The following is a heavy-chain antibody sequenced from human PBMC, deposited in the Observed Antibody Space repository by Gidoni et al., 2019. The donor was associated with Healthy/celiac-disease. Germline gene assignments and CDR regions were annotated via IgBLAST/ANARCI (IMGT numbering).Heavy chain of an antibody. Sequence: QVQLQESGPGLVKPSQTLSLTCPVSGGSISRGGYYWSWIRQHPGKGLEWIGYIYYSGSTYYNPSLKSRVTISVDTSKNQFSLKLSSVTAADTAVYYCARDPTGTKGSYFDYWGQGTLVTVSS. J-gene: IGHJ4*02. D-gene: IGHD1-7*01. CDR3: ARDPTGTKGSYFDY. V-gene: IGHV4-31*03. CDR2: IYYSGST. CDR1: GGSISRGGYY.